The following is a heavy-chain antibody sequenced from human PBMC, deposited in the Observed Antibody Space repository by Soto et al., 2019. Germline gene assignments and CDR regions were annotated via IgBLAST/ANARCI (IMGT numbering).Heavy chain of an antibody. CDR1: GYTFSNYA. V-gene: IGHV1-18*01. D-gene: IGHD3-10*01. J-gene: IGHJ4*02. CDR3: AWDPGVPGRGHDYGDY. Sequence: QVQLVQSGAEVKKPGASVKVSCGTSGYTFSNYALSWVRQAPGQGLEWMGWISADGGDARYSQRFQGRVTLTTDTSTSTAHMELRSLTAAATAVYYCAWDPGVPGRGHDYGDYWGQGTLVTVSS. CDR2: ISADGGDA.